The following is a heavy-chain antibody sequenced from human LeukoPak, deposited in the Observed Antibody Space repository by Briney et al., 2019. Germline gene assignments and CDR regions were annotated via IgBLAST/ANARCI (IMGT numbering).Heavy chain of an antibody. CDR2: INNSGST. J-gene: IGHJ4*02. V-gene: IGHV4-34*01. D-gene: IGHD3-3*02. CDR1: GGSFSGYY. Sequence: SETLSLTCAVYGGSFSGYYWNWIRQPPGKGLEWIGEINNSGSTNYNPSLKSRVTISRDTSKNQFSLKLSSVTAADTAVYYCARGRAFFDWGQGTLVTVSS. CDR3: ARGRAFFD.